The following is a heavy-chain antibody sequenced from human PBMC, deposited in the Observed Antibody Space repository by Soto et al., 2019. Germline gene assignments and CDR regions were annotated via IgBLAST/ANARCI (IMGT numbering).Heavy chain of an antibody. D-gene: IGHD7-27*01. CDR2: IYYSGST. CDR1: GGSVSSGSCY. J-gene: IGHJ5*02. V-gene: IGHV4-61*01. Sequence: SETLSLTCTVSGGSVSSGSCYWSWIRQPPGKGLEWIGYIYYSGSTNYNPSLKSQVTISVDTSKNQFSLKLSSVTAADTAVYYCARHLSHLRTGWLDPWGQGTLVTVSS. CDR3: ARHLSHLRTGWLDP.